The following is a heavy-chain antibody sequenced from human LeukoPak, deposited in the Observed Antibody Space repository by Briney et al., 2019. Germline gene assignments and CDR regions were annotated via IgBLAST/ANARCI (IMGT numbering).Heavy chain of an antibody. CDR1: GFTFGDYA. CDR2: IRSKAYGGTT. J-gene: IGHJ4*02. CDR3: TRDYDILTGYYTPAVSALDY. Sequence: PGGSLRLSCTASGFTFGDYAMSWVRQAPGKGLEWVGFIRSKAYGGTTEYAASVKGRFTISRDDSKSIAYLQMNSLKTEDTAVYYCTRDYDILTGYYTPAVSALDYWGQGTLVTVSS. V-gene: IGHV3-49*04. D-gene: IGHD3-9*01.